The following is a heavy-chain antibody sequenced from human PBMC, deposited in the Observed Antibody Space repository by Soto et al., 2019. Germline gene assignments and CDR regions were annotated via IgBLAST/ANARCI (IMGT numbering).Heavy chain of an antibody. J-gene: IGHJ4*02. V-gene: IGHV1-2*02. Sequence: QVQMVQSGAEVKKPGASVKVSCKASGNSFTGYYVHWVRQAPGQGLEWMGWINPKSGGTKYAQKFQGRVTMTRDTSINTAYMELSSLRSDDTAVYFCARDGVVPTMDWGQVTLVTVSS. D-gene: IGHD5-12*01. CDR2: INPKSGGT. CDR3: ARDGVVPTMD. CDR1: GNSFTGYY.